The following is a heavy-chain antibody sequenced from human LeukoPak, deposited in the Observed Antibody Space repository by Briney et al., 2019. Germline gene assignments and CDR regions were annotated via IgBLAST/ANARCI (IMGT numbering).Heavy chain of an antibody. CDR2: IWYDGSNK. CDR3: ARDSSLLGGPKYYFDY. D-gene: IGHD2-15*01. J-gene: IGHJ4*02. Sequence: PGGSLRLSCAASGFTFSYYGMHWVRQAARKGLDWVAVIWYDGSNKYYAYSVKGRFTISRDNSKNTLSLQMNSLRAEETAVYYCARDSSLLGGPKYYFDYWGQGTLVTVSS. CDR1: GFTFSYYG. V-gene: IGHV3-33*01.